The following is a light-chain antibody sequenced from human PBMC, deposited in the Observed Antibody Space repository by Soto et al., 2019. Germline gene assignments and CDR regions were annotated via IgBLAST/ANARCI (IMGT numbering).Light chain of an antibody. CDR1: QSVSSSY. CDR3: QQYGSSLFT. J-gene: IGKJ3*01. CDR2: GAS. Sequence: EIVLTQSPGTLSLSPGERATLSCRASQSVSSSYLAWYQQKPGQAPRLLIYGASSRATGIPDRFSGSGSGTDFTLNISRLEPEDFAVYYCQQYGSSLFTFGPGKKVDIK. V-gene: IGKV3-20*01.